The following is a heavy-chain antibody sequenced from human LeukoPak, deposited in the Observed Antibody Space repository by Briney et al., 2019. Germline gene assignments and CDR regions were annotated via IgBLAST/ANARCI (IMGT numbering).Heavy chain of an antibody. D-gene: IGHD3-22*01. V-gene: IGHV3-53*01. CDR1: GFTVSSNY. CDR3: ARDYYDSSGYRHDAFDI. J-gene: IGHJ3*02. CDR2: IYSGGST. Sequence: PGGSLRLSCAASGFTVSSNYMSWVRQAPGKGLEWVSVIYSGGSTYYADSVKGRFTISRDNSKNTLYLQMNGLRAEDTAVYYCARDYYDSSGYRHDAFDIWGQGTMVTVSS.